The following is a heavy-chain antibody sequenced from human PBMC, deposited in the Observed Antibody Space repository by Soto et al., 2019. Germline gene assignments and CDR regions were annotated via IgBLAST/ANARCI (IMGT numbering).Heavy chain of an antibody. CDR2: ISGSGGST. CDR3: AAGYYDFWSGYSPPMDV. V-gene: IGHV3-23*01. Sequence: GGSLRLSCAASGFTFSSYAMSWVRQAPGKGLEWVSAISGSGGSTYYADSVKGRFTISRDNSKNTLYLQMNSLRAEDTAVYYCAAGYYDFWSGYSPPMDVWGKGTTVTVSS. D-gene: IGHD3-3*01. J-gene: IGHJ6*03. CDR1: GFTFSSYA.